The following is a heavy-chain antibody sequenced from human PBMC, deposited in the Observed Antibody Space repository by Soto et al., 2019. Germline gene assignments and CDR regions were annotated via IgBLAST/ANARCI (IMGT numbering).Heavy chain of an antibody. CDR2: ISYDGSNK. D-gene: IGHD3-22*01. CDR3: AKGEALYSSHPWDS. J-gene: IGHJ5*01. CDR1: GFTFSSYA. V-gene: IGHV3-30-3*01. Sequence: GGSLRLSCAASGFTFSSYAMHWVRQAPGKGLEWVAVISYDGSNKYYADSVKGRFTISRDNSKDTLYLQMNGLRVEDTAIYYCAKGEALYSSHPWDSWGHGTLVTVSS.